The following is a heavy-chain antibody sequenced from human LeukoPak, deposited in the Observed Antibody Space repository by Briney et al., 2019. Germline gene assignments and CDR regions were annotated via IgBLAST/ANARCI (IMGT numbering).Heavy chain of an antibody. Sequence: PSETLSLTCTVSGGSISSGSYYWSWIRQPAGKGLEWIGRIYTSGSTNYNPSLKSRVTISVDTSKNQFSLKLSSVTAADTAVYYCARALNSWYNWNYSPMGYYYMDVWGKGTTVTVSS. CDR3: ARALNSWYNWNYSPMGYYYMDV. CDR1: GGSISSGSYY. D-gene: IGHD1-7*01. J-gene: IGHJ6*03. V-gene: IGHV4-61*02. CDR2: IYTSGST.